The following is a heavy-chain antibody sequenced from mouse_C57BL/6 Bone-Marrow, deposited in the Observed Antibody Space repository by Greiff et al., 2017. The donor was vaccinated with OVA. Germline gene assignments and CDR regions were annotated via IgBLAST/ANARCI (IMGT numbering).Heavy chain of an antibody. D-gene: IGHD1-1*01. CDR1: GYTFTDYN. CDR3: ARFRDRNYEENYAMDY. V-gene: IGHV1-22*01. Sequence: VQLQQSGPELVKPGASVKMSCKASGYTFTDYNMHWVKQSHGKSLEWIGYINPNNGGTSYNQKFKGKATLTVNESSSTAYMELRSLTSEDSAVYYCARFRDRNYEENYAMDYWGQGTSVTVSS. J-gene: IGHJ4*01. CDR2: INPNNGGT.